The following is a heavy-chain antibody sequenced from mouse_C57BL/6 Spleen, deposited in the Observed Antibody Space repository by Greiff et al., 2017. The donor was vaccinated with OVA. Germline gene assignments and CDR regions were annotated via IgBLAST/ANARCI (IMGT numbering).Heavy chain of an antibody. V-gene: IGHV1-82*01. CDR1: GYAFSSSW. Sequence: VKLQESGPELVKPGASVKISCKASGYAFSSSWMNWVKQRPGKGLEWIGRIYPGDGDTNYNGKFKGKATLTADKSSSTAYMQLSSLTSEDSAVYFCARRGYYGSSYYAMDYWGQGTSVTVSS. CDR2: IYPGDGDT. D-gene: IGHD1-1*01. CDR3: ARRGYYGSSYYAMDY. J-gene: IGHJ4*01.